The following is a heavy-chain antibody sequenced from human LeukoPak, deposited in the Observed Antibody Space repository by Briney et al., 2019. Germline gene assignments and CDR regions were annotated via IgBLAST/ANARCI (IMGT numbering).Heavy chain of an antibody. V-gene: IGHV3-21*01. D-gene: IGHD3-10*01. CDR2: ISSSSSYI. CDR1: GFTFSSYS. Sequence: GGSLRLSCAASGFTFSSYSMNCVRQAPGEGRGWVSSISSSSSYIYYADSLKGRFTISRDNSKNTLYLQMNSLRSEDTAVYYCARDIGVFLWFGGLDYWGQGTLVTVSS. J-gene: IGHJ4*02. CDR3: ARDIGVFLWFGGLDY.